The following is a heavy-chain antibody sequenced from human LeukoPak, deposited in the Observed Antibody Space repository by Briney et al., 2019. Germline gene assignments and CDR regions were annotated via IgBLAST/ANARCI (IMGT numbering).Heavy chain of an antibody. CDR1: GFSLSTSEVG. CDR2: VYWDDDR. Sequence: SGPTLVNPTETLTLTCTFSGFSLSTSEVGVGWIRQPPGRALEWLGVVYWDDDRRYSPSLKNRLTITKDTSKNQVVLTPTNMDPVDTATYYCAHSRGYAFFDYWGQGILVTVSS. CDR3: AHSRGYAFFDY. J-gene: IGHJ4*02. V-gene: IGHV2-5*02. D-gene: IGHD5-18*01.